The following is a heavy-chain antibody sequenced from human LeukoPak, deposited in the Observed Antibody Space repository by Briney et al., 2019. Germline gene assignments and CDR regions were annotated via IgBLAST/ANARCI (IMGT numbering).Heavy chain of an antibody. V-gene: IGHV3-13*01. Sequence: PGGSLRLSCAASGFTFSSYDMHWVRQATGKGLEWVSAIGTAGDTYYPGSVKGRFTISRENAKNSLYLQMNSLRAGDTAVYYCARVSPTDGGMDVWGQGTTVTVSS. D-gene: IGHD4-11*01. J-gene: IGHJ6*02. CDR1: GFTFSSYD. CDR2: IGTAGDT. CDR3: ARVSPTDGGMDV.